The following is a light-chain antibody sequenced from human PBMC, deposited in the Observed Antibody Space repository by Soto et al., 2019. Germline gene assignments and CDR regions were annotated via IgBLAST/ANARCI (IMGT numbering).Light chain of an antibody. CDR2: EVS. CDR3: SSYGGSNNLV. J-gene: IGLJ3*02. Sequence: QSVLTQPPSASGSPGQSVTISCTGTSSDVGGYNYVSWYQQHPGKAPKLMIYEVSKRPSGVPDRFSGSKSGSTASLTVSGLQADDEADYYCSSYGGSNNLVFGGGTQVTVL. V-gene: IGLV2-8*01. CDR1: SSDVGGYNY.